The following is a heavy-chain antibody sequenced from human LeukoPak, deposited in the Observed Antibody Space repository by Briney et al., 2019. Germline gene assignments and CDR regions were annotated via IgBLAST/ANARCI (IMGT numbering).Heavy chain of an antibody. D-gene: IGHD2-8*01. J-gene: IGHJ5*02. CDR2: TYANNGNT. Sequence: AVKVSCQGSRYTLTRYGMSGVRPPPSKGVAWMGWTYANNGNTNYAQKLQGRVTMTTDTSTSTAYMELRTLRSDDTAVYYCARGGLAGYCTNGVCYRYNWFDPWGQGTLVTVSS. V-gene: IGHV1-18*01. CDR3: ARGGLAGYCTNGVCYRYNWFDP. CDR1: RYTLTRYG.